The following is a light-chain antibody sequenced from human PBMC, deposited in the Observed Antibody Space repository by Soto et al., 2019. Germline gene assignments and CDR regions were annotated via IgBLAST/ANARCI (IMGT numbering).Light chain of an antibody. J-gene: IGKJ4*01. CDR3: QQRSNWPST. V-gene: IGKV3-11*01. CDR1: QSVSSY. Sequence: EIVLTQSPATLSLSPGERATLSCRASQSVSSYLAWYQQKPGHAPRLLIYDASNRATGIPARFSGSGSGTAFTLTISSLEPDDFAVYYCQQRSNWPSTFGGGTKVEIK. CDR2: DAS.